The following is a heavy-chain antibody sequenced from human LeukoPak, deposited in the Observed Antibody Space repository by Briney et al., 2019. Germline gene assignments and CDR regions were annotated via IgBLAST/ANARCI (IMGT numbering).Heavy chain of an antibody. CDR1: GGSISSDNYY. D-gene: IGHD6-13*01. CDR3: ARGSEAAAGTVGYYYYYMDV. Sequence: SETLSLTCTVSGGSISSDNYYWGWIRQPPGKGLEWIGSIYYSGSTYYNPSLKSRVTISVDTSKNQFSLKLSSVTAADTAVYYCARGSEAAAGTVGYYYYYMDVWGKGTTVTVSS. CDR2: IYYSGST. V-gene: IGHV4-39*07. J-gene: IGHJ6*03.